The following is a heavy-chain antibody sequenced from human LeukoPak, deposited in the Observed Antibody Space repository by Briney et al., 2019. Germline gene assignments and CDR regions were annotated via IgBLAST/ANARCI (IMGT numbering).Heavy chain of an antibody. CDR3: ANANYYDSSGLNFDY. J-gene: IGHJ4*02. CDR1: GFTFSSYG. CDR2: ISYDGSNK. D-gene: IGHD3-22*01. Sequence: PGGSLRLSCAASGFTFSSYGMHWVRQAPGEGLEWVAVISYDGSNKYYADSVKGRFTISRDNSKNTLYLQMNSLRAEDTAVYYCANANYYDSSGLNFDYWGQGTLVTVSS. V-gene: IGHV3-30*18.